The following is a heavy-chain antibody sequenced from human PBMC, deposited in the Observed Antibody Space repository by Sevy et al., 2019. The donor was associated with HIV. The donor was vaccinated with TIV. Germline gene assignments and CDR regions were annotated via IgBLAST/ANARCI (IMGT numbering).Heavy chain of an antibody. CDR2: VIHSGGT. D-gene: IGHD2-15*01. V-gene: IGHV4-30-2*01. J-gene: IGHJ4*02. CDR3: AREVVLQGYFGY. Sequence: SETLSLTCTVSGGSIASGDHTWTWIRQPPGQALEWIGYVIHSGGTFYNPSLRSRVTISVDTSKNQFSLNLSSVTAADTAVYYCAREVVLQGYFGYWGQGILVTVSS. CDR1: GGSIASGDHT.